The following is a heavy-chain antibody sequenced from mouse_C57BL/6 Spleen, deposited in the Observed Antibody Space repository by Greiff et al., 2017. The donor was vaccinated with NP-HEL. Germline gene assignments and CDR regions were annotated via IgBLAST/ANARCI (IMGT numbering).Heavy chain of an antibody. CDR3: ARERQLGYFDY. D-gene: IGHD3-2*01. J-gene: IGHJ2*01. V-gene: IGHV1-82*01. Sequence: VQLVESGPELVKPGASVKISCKASGYAFSSSWMNWVKQRPGKGLEWIGRIYPGDGDTNYNGTFKGKATLTADKSSSTAYMQLSSLTSEDSAVYFCARERQLGYFDYWGQGTTLTVSS. CDR1: GYAFSSSW. CDR2: IYPGDGDT.